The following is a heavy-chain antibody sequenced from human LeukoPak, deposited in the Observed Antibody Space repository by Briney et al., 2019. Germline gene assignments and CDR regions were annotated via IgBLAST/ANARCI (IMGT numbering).Heavy chain of an antibody. J-gene: IGHJ4*02. CDR3: TREAALYYYGSGVFDS. V-gene: IGHV3-49*03. CDR1: GFTFGDNT. D-gene: IGHD3-10*01. Sequence: GGSLSLSCTTSGFTFGDNTMSWFRQAPGKGLEWVGFIRSKAYGGTTEYAASVKGRFTISRDDSKSIAFLQMNSLKTEDTAMYYCTREAALYYYGSGVFDSWGQGTLVTVSS. CDR2: IRSKAYGGTT.